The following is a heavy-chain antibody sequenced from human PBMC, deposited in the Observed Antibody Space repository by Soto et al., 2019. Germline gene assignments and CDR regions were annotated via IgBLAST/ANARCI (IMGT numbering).Heavy chain of an antibody. Sequence: PSETLSLTCTVSGASIRSTDYYWSWIRQAPGKGLEWIGYVYYTGITYYNPSLMSRLTISVYTSKNQFSLKLTSVTAAETAVYYCVRTAREGAVAPHWFDRWGQGTQVTVSS. D-gene: IGHD2-21*02. J-gene: IGHJ5*02. V-gene: IGHV4-30-4*01. CDR3: VRTAREGAVAPHWFDR. CDR1: GASIRSTDYY. CDR2: VYYTGIT.